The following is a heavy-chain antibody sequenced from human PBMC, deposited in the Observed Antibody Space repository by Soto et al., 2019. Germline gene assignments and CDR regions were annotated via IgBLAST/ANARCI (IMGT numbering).Heavy chain of an antibody. D-gene: IGHD5-18*01. Sequence: QVQLVQSGSDVKKPGASSTVSCKASGYIFSDYYIRWVRQAPGQGLEWMGWIDPRNGGTKYAHTFQDRLTITTDTSTSTAFLELRRLRLDDTAVFFCARVLYRNVIHAWGQGTLVTVSS. CDR1: GYIFSDYY. CDR2: IDPRNGGT. CDR3: ARVLYRNVIHA. V-gene: IGHV1-2*02. J-gene: IGHJ4*02.